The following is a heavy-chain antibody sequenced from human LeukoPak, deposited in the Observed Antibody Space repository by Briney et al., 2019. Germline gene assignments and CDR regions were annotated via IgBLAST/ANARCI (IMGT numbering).Heavy chain of an antibody. Sequence: SETLSLTCGVSSEFFSGYYWGWIRQPPGKGLEWIGDINDSGTTKYNPTLKSRVTISIDSSKRQFSLKVKSVTAADTAVYYCARLPLGAFGEVLNFDYWGQGTPVTVPS. CDR2: INDSGTT. V-gene: IGHV4-34*01. D-gene: IGHD3-10*01. J-gene: IGHJ4*02. CDR3: ARLPLGAFGEVLNFDY. CDR1: SEFFSGYY.